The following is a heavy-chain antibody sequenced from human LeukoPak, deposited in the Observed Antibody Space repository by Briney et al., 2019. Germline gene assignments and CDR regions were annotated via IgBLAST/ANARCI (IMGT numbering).Heavy chain of an antibody. CDR2: IKQDGSEK. CDR1: GFTFSSYW. Sequence: PGGSLRLSCAASGFTFSSYWMSWVRQAPGKGPEWVANIKQDGSEKYYVDSVKGRFTISRDNAKNSLYLQMNSLRAEDTAVYYCAREVLVYYYYMDVWGKGTTVTVSS. CDR3: AREVLVYYYYMDV. D-gene: IGHD2/OR15-2a*01. V-gene: IGHV3-7*01. J-gene: IGHJ6*03.